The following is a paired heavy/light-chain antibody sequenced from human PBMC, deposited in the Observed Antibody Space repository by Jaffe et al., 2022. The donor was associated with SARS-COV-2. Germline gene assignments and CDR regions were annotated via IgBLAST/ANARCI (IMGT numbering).Heavy chain of an antibody. J-gene: IGHJ6*02. Sequence: EVQLLESGGGLVQPGGSLRLSCAASGFTFSSYAMSWVRQAPGKGLEWVSAISGSGGSTYYADSVKGRFTISRDNSKNTLYLQMNSLRAEDTAVYYCAKDGAYCSSTSCYDYYYYGMDVWGQGTTVTVSS. V-gene: IGHV3-23*01. D-gene: IGHD2-2*01. CDR2: ISGSGGST. CDR3: AKDGAYCSSTSCYDYYYYGMDV. CDR1: GFTFSSYA.
Light chain of an antibody. Sequence: DIQMTQSPSSLSASVGDRVTITCRASQGISNYLAWYQQKPGKVPKLLIYAASTLQSGVPSRFSGSGSGTDFTLTISSLQPEDVATYYCQKYNSAPPFTFGPGTKVDIK. CDR1: QGISNY. J-gene: IGKJ3*01. CDR3: QKYNSAPPFT. CDR2: AAS. V-gene: IGKV1-27*01.